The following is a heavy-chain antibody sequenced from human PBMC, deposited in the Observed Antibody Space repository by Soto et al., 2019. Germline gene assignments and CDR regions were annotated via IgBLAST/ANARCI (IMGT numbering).Heavy chain of an antibody. CDR1: GASVSRYY. CDR3: ARRVSAYYDF. V-gene: IGHV4-59*02. D-gene: IGHD2-8*01. CDR2: LYSSGST. Sequence: QVQLQESGPGLVKPSETLSLTCTVSGASVSRYYVAWIRQSPGKGLGWIGFLYSSGSTNYNSSLKSRVTISVDTSKTQFSLRLSSVTAADTAVYYCARRVSAYYDFWGQGTRVTVSS. J-gene: IGHJ4*02.